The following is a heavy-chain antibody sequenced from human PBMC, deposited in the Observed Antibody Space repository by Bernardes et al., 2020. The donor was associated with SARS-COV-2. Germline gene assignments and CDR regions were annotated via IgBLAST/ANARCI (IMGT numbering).Heavy chain of an antibody. Sequence: GSTLQVSCASSGFTFRDYTMHWVRQVPGEGLEWVAVIWHDGSREYYVDSVKGRFAISRDNSNNTLYLQMNNLRVEDTALYRCATEDGEWLESWGQGTLVTVSS. D-gene: IGHD4-17*01. CDR2: IWHDGSRE. J-gene: IGHJ5*01. CDR1: GFTFRDYT. CDR3: ATEDGEWLES. V-gene: IGHV3-33*01.